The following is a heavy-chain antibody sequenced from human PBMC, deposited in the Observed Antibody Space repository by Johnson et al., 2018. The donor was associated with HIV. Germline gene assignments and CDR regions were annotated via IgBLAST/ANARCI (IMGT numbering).Heavy chain of an antibody. D-gene: IGHD3-22*01. J-gene: IGHJ3*02. Sequence: EKLVESGGGLVQPGGSLRLACAASGFTVSRNYMSWVRQAPGKGLEWVSVIYSGGGTYYADSVKGRFTISRDNSKNMLFLQMNSLKTEDTAVYYCTTDLGYYDSSGDAFDIWGQGTMVTVSS. CDR2: IYSGGGT. CDR3: TTDLGYYDSSGDAFDI. V-gene: IGHV3-66*01. CDR1: GFTVSRNY.